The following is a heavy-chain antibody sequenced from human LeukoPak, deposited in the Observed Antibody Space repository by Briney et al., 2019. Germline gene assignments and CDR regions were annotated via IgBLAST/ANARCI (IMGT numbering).Heavy chain of an antibody. CDR1: GGSISSYY. D-gene: IGHD4-11*01. CDR3: ARDRGPTTVTTRWAHDY. CDR2: IYTSGST. J-gene: IGHJ4*02. V-gene: IGHV4-4*07. Sequence: SETLSLTCTVSGGSISSYYWSWIRQPAGKGLEWIGRIYTSGSTNYNPSLKSRVTMSVDTSKNQFSLKLSSVTAADTAVYYCARDRGPTTVTTRWAHDYWGQGTLVTVSS.